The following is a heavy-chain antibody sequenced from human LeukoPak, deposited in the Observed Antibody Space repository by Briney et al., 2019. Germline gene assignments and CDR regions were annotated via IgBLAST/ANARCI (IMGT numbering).Heavy chain of an antibody. J-gene: IGHJ4*02. CDR3: AKGGAYDSSGYYYSYFDY. D-gene: IGHD3-22*01. CDR2: IPYDGSNK. CDR1: GFTFSSYG. V-gene: IGHV3-30*02. Sequence: PGGSLRLSCAASGFTFSSYGMHWVRQAPGKGLEGVAFIPYDGSNKYQADSLKGRFTISRDNSKNTLYLQMNSLRAADTAVYYCAKGGAYDSSGYYYSYFDYWGQGTLVTVSS.